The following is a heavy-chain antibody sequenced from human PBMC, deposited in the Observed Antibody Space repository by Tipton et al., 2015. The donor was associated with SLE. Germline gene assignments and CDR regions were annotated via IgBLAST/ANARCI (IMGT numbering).Heavy chain of an antibody. D-gene: IGHD5-12*01. CDR2: ISSSSSTI. V-gene: IGHV3-48*01. CDR3: ARDPSGYDYHDAFDI. CDR1: GFTFSSYS. Sequence: SLRLSCAASGFTFSSYSMNWVRQAPGKGLEWVSYISSSSSTIYYADSVKGRFTISRDNAKNSLYLQMNSLRAEDTAVYYCARDPSGYDYHDAFDIWGQGTMVTVSS. J-gene: IGHJ3*02.